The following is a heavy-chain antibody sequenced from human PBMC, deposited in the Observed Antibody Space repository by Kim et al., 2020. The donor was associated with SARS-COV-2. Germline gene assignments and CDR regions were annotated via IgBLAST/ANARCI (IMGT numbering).Heavy chain of an antibody. D-gene: IGHD3-3*01. Sequence: YYWSWIRQPPGKGLDLNGYIYYSGSTNYNPSLKSRVNISVDTSKNQFSLKLSSVTAADTAVYYCARQSNRITIFGVVIIPGVMDVWGQGTKVTV. CDR1: YY. CDR3: ARQSNRITIFGVVIIPGVMDV. CDR2: IYYSGST. J-gene: IGHJ6*02. V-gene: IGHV4-59*08.